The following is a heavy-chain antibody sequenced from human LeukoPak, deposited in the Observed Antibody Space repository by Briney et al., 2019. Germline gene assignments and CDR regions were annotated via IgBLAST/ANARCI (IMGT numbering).Heavy chain of an antibody. Sequence: GRSLRLSCAASGFTFSSYGMHWVHQAPGKGLEWVAVISYDGSNKYYADSVKGRFTISRDNSKNTLYLQMNSLGPEDTAVYYCAKVKEIQLWSQPFDYWGQGTLVTVSS. CDR3: AKVKEIQLWSQPFDY. D-gene: IGHD5-18*01. CDR1: GFTFSSYG. V-gene: IGHV3-30*18. CDR2: ISYDGSNK. J-gene: IGHJ4*02.